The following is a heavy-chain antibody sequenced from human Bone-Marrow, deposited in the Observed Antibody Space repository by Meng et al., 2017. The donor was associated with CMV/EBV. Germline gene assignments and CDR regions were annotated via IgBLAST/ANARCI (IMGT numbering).Heavy chain of an antibody. V-gene: IGHV1-2*02. CDR1: GYTFTGYY. D-gene: IGHD3-22*01. J-gene: IGHJ3*02. CDR3: ARDPLFQSSPNPFYDSSGYPNYALGYAFDI. CDR2: INPNSGGT. Sequence: ASVKVSCKASGYTFTGYYMHWVRQAPGQGLEWTGWINPNSGGTNYAQKFQGRVTMTRDTSISTAYMELSRLRSDDTAVYYCARDPLFQSSPNPFYDSSGYPNYALGYAFDIWGQGTMVTVSS.